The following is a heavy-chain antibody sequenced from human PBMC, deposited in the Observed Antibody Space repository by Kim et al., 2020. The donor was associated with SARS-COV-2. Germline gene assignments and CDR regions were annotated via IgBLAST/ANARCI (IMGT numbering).Heavy chain of an antibody. V-gene: IGHV3-23*01. CDR2: ST. J-gene: IGHJ4*02. D-gene: IGHD3-9*01. CDR3: ATMGGYFDNY. Sequence: STYYADSVKGRFTISRDNSKNTLYLQMNSLRAEDTAVYYCATMGGYFDNYWGQGTLVTVSS.